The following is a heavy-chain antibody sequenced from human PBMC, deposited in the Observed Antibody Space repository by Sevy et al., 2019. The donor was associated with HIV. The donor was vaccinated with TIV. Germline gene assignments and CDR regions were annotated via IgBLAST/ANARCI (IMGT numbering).Heavy chain of an antibody. D-gene: IGHD2-2*01. V-gene: IGHV3-21*01. Sequence: GGSLRLSCNASGITFSTSVMNWVRQSPDRGLEWVSSISGDTYYTHYADSMRGRFIVSRDNAKNSLFLEMNSLTVEDTALYYCTRASLLGYCSTTSCYYAFDIWGPETVVTVSS. CDR2: ISGDTYYT. J-gene: IGHJ3*02. CDR1: GITFSTSV. CDR3: TRASLLGYCSTTSCYYAFDI.